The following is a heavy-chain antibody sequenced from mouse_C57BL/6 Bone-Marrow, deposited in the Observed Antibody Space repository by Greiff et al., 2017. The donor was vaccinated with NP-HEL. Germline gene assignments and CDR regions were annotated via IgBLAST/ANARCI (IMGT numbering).Heavy chain of an antibody. Sequence: QVQLQQPGAELVMPGASVKLSCKASGYTFTSYWMHWVKQRPGQGLEWIGEIDPSDSYTNYNQKFKGKSTLTVDKSSSTAYMQLSSLTSEDSAVYYCARRLGYYGSCDLYWYFDVWGTGTTVTVSS. V-gene: IGHV1-69*01. J-gene: IGHJ1*03. D-gene: IGHD1-1*01. CDR1: GYTFTSYW. CDR3: ARRLGYYGSCDLYWYFDV. CDR2: IDPSDSYT.